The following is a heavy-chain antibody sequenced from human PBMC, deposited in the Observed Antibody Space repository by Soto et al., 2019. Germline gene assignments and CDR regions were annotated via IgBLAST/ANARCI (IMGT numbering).Heavy chain of an antibody. CDR3: TTDHIVAADYVFDY. Sequence: GGSLRLSCTASGFTFSSYWMHWVRQGPGKGLEWVGRIKSKTDGGTTDYAAPVKGRFTISRDDSKNTLYLQMNSLKTEDTAVYYCTTDHIVAADYVFDYWGQGTLVTVSS. CDR2: IKSKTDGGTT. D-gene: IGHD4-17*01. CDR1: GFTFSSYW. V-gene: IGHV3-15*01. J-gene: IGHJ4*02.